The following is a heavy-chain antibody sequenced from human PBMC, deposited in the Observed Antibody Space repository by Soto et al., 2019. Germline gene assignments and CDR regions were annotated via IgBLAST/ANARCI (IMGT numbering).Heavy chain of an antibody. CDR1: GGSISSYC. CDR2: IYYSGST. J-gene: IGHJ5*02. D-gene: IGHD2-21*02. CDR3: ARLVTGRRLLRFDP. V-gene: IGHV4-59*01. Sequence: SETLSLTCTVSGGSISSYCWSWIRQPPGKGLEWIGYIYYSGSTNYNPSLKSRVTISVDTSKNQFSLKLSSVTAADTAVYYCARLVTGRRLLRFDPWGQGTLVTVSS.